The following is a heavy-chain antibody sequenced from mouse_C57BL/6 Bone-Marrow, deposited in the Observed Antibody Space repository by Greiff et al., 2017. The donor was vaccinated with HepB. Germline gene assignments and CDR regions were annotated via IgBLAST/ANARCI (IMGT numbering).Heavy chain of an antibody. CDR2: IYPRSGNT. Sequence: LVESGAELARPGASVKLSCKASGYTFTSYGISWVKQRTGQGLEWIGEIYPRSGNTYYNEKFKGKATLTADKSSSTAYMELRSLTSEDSAVYFCARAYYYGRIDYWGQGTTLTVSS. J-gene: IGHJ2*01. V-gene: IGHV1-81*01. CDR1: GYTFTSYG. CDR3: ARAYYYGRIDY. D-gene: IGHD1-1*01.